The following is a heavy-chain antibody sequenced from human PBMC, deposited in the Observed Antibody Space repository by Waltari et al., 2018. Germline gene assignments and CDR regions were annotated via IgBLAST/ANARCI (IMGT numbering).Heavy chain of an antibody. D-gene: IGHD5-12*01. Sequence: VQLVQSGAEVKKPVESLTISCKGSGYSFTSYGISCVRQAPGQGLEWMGWISAYNGNTNYAQKLQGRVTMTTDTSTSTAYMELRSLRSDDTAVYYCARRLAGLDSGYAFWFDYWGQGTLVTVSS. CDR1: GYSFTSYG. V-gene: IGHV1-18*01. CDR3: ARRLAGLDSGYAFWFDY. J-gene: IGHJ4*02. CDR2: ISAYNGNT.